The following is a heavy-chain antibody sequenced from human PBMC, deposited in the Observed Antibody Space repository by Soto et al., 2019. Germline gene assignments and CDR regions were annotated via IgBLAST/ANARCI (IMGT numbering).Heavy chain of an antibody. CDR1: GGSVSSGSYY. J-gene: IGHJ6*02. Sequence: SETLSLTCTVSGGSVSSGSYYWSWIRQPPGKGLEWIGYIYYSGSTNYNPSLKSRVTISVDTSKNQFSLKLSSVTAADTAVYYCAREVVAATPVFYYYYGVDVWGQGTTVTVSS. D-gene: IGHD2-15*01. CDR3: AREVVAATPVFYYYYGVDV. V-gene: IGHV4-61*01. CDR2: IYYSGST.